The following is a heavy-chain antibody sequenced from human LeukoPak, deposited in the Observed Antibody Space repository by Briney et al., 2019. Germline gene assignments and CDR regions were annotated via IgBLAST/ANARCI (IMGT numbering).Heavy chain of an antibody. V-gene: IGHV3-30*18. CDR2: ISYDGSNK. CDR3: AKDWEVFDY. CDR1: GFSFSSYG. Sequence: GGSLRLSCAASGFSFSSYGMHWVRQAPGKGPEWVAVISYDGSNKYYADSVKGRFTVSRDDSKNTLYLQMNSLRAEDTAVYYCAKDWEVFDYWGPGTLVTVSS. D-gene: IGHD1-26*01. J-gene: IGHJ4*02.